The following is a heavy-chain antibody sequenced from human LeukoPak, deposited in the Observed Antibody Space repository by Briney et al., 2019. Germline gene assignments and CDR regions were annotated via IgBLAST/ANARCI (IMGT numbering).Heavy chain of an antibody. CDR2: IKSKTDGCTT. CDR1: GFTFSNAW. V-gene: IGHV3-15*01. Sequence: GGSLRLSCAASGFTFSNAWMSWVRQAPGKGLEWVGRIKSKTDGCTTDYAAAVKGRFTISRDDSKNTLYLQMNSLKTEDTAVYYCTTALTVAFDIWGQGTMVTVSS. CDR3: TTALTVAFDI. J-gene: IGHJ3*02. D-gene: IGHD4-17*01.